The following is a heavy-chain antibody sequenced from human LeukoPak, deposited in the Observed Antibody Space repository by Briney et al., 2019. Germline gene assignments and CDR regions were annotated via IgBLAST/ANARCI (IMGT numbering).Heavy chain of an antibody. V-gene: IGHV3-7*01. CDR2: IKQDGSEK. CDR3: ARDLEVPYDFWNPTGGYYFDY. Sequence: PGGSLRLSCVASRFTFSSSGMSWVRQPPGKGLEWVANIKQDGSEKYYVDSVKGRFTISRDNAKNSLYLHMNSLRAEDTAVYYCARDLEVPYDFWNPTGGYYFDYWGQGTLVTVSS. CDR1: RFTFSSSG. D-gene: IGHD3-3*01. J-gene: IGHJ4*02.